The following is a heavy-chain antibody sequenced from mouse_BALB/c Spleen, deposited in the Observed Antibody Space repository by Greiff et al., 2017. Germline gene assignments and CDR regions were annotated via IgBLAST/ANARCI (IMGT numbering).Heavy chain of an antibody. Sequence: QVHVKQSGAELAKPGASVKMSCKASGYTFTSYWMHWVKQRPGQGLEWIGYINPSTGYTEYNQKFKDKATLTADKSSSTAYMQLSSLTSEDSAVYYCARFGSSYGYWGQGTTLTVSS. CDR1: GYTFTSYW. CDR2: INPSTGYT. V-gene: IGHV1-7*01. CDR3: ARFGSSYGY. D-gene: IGHD1-1*01. J-gene: IGHJ2*01.